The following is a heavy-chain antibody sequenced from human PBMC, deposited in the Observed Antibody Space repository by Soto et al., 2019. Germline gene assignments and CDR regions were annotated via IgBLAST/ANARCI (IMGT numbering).Heavy chain of an antibody. CDR2: IKSKTDGGTT. J-gene: IGHJ3*02. CDR3: TTNSVDKAMGVYLWVWWTPGAFDI. D-gene: IGHD5-18*01. V-gene: IGHV3-15*01. CDR1: GFTFSNDC. Sequence: VGSLRLSCAASGFTFSNDCMSWVRQAPGKGLEWVGLIKSKTDGGTTNYAAAVKGRFPISRNDSKNTLYQQMNSLKTEDTAVYYCTTNSVDKAMGVYLWVWWTPGAFDIWGQGTTVTVSS.